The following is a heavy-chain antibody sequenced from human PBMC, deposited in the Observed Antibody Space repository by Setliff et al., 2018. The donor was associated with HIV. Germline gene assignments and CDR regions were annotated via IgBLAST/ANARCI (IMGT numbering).Heavy chain of an antibody. Sequence: ASVKVSCKATGYTFTDYYMHWVRQAPGQGLEWMGWVNPNRGNTGFAQKFQGRLTITRDTSKSTVYMELSSLRSEDTGVYYCARIVAPGSHGPDYYMDVWGKGTTVTVSS. CDR1: GYTFTDYY. D-gene: IGHD2-21*01. CDR3: ARIVAPGSHGPDYYMDV. V-gene: IGHV1-8*03. J-gene: IGHJ6*03. CDR2: VNPNRGNT.